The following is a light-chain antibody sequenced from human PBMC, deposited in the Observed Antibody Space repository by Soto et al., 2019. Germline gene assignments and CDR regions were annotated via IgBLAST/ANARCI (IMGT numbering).Light chain of an antibody. Sequence: QSVLTQPSSASGTPGQRVTISCSGGSSNIEKTYVHWYQQLPGTAPKLLIYSNDQRPSGVPDRFSGSKSGTSASLAITGLQSEDEADYYCATWDDSLNGVVFGGGTKLTVL. CDR1: SSNIEKTY. V-gene: IGLV1-44*01. CDR2: SND. J-gene: IGLJ2*01. CDR3: ATWDDSLNGVV.